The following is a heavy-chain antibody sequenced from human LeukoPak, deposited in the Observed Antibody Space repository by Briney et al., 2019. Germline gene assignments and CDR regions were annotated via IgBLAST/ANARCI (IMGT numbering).Heavy chain of an antibody. CDR2: ISGRGGTT. Sequence: GGSLRLSCAASGFTFSSYAMTWVRQAPGKGLEWESAISGRGGTTYFADSVKGRFTAYRDNSKSTLYLKMNSLRAEDTAIYYCAKVRSSTWSFDYWGQGTLVTVSS. CDR3: AKVRSSTWSFDY. D-gene: IGHD6-13*01. J-gene: IGHJ4*02. V-gene: IGHV3-23*01. CDR1: GFTFSSYA.